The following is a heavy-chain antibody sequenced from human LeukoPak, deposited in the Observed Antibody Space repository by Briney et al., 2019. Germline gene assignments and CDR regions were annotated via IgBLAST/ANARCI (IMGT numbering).Heavy chain of an antibody. CDR2: IYYSGST. V-gene: IGHV4-39*01. CDR1: GGSISSSSYY. CDR3: ARRSSQRITIFGVVTMIVAFFFDY. D-gene: IGHD3-3*01. J-gene: IGHJ4*02. Sequence: PSETLSLTCTVSGGSISSSSYYWGWIRQPPGKGLEWIGSIYYSGSTYYNPSLKSRVTISVDTSKNQFSLKLSSVTAADTAVYYCARRSSQRITIFGVVTMIVAFFFDYWGQGTLVTVSS.